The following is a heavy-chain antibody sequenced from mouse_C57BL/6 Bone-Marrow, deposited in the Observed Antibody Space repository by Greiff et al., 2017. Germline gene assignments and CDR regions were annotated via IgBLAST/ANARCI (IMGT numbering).Heavy chain of an antibody. CDR3: ERLNYYCSSYSMDY. V-gene: IGHV1-47*01. Sequence: VQLQQSGAELVKPGASVKMSCKASGYTFTTYPIEWMKQNHGKSLEWIGNFHPYNDDTKYNEKFKGKATLTVETSSSTVYLQLIRLTSAASAVYYCERLNYYCSSYSMDYWGQGTSVTVSS. D-gene: IGHD1-1*01. CDR1: GYTFTTYP. J-gene: IGHJ4*01. CDR2: FHPYNDDT.